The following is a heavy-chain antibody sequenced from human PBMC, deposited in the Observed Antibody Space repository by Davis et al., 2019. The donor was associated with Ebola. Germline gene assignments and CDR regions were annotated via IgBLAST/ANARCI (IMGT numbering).Heavy chain of an antibody. CDR2: ISAYNGNT. J-gene: IGHJ4*02. V-gene: IGHV1-18*04. Sequence: ASVKVSCKASGYTFTSYYMHWVRQAPGQGLEWMGWISAYNGNTNYAQKLQGRVTMTTDTSTSTAYMELRSLRSDDTAVYYCARAATYYDFLHYWGQGTLVTVSS. D-gene: IGHD3-3*01. CDR1: GYTFTSYY. CDR3: ARAATYYDFLHY.